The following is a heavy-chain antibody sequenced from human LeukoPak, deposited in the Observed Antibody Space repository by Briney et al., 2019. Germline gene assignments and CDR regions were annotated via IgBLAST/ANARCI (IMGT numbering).Heavy chain of an antibody. J-gene: IGHJ4*02. CDR2: ISSSSSYI. CDR3: ARGKGYYFDY. Sequence: PGGSLRLSCAASGFTFSSYEMNWVRQAPGKGLEWVSSISSSSSYIYYADSVKGRFTISRDNAKNSLYLQMNSLRAEDTAVYYCARGKGYYFDYWGQGTLVTVSS. CDR1: GFTFSSYE. V-gene: IGHV3-21*01.